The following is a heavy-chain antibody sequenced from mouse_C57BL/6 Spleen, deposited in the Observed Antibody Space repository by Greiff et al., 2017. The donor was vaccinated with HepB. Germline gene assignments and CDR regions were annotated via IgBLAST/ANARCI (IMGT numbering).Heavy chain of an antibody. CDR1: GYTFTTYP. V-gene: IGHV1-47*01. Sequence: VQLQQSGAELVKPGASVKMSCKASGYTFTTYPIEWMKQNHGKSLEWIGNFHPYNDDTKYNEKFKGKATLTVEKSSSTVYLELSRLTSDDSAVYYCARIYYDYDGYWYFDVWGTGTTVTVSS. CDR2: FHPYNDDT. D-gene: IGHD2-4*01. J-gene: IGHJ1*03. CDR3: ARIYYDYDGYWYFDV.